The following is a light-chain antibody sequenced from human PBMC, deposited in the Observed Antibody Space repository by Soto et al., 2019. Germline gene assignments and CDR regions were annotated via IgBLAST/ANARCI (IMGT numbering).Light chain of an antibody. CDR3: SSDTSSSTFV. V-gene: IGLV2-14*01. CDR2: DVS. Sequence: QSALTQPASVSGSPGQSITISCTGTSSDVGGYNYVSWYQQHPGKAPKLMIYDVSNRPSGVCNRFSGSKSGNTASLTIFGLQAEDEADYYCSSDTSSSTFVFGGGTKLTVL. J-gene: IGLJ2*01. CDR1: SSDVGGYNY.